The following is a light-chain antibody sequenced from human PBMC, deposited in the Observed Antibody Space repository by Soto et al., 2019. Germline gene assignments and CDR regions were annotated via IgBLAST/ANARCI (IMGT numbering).Light chain of an antibody. J-gene: IGKJ3*01. Sequence: EIALTQSPGTLSLSPWERATLSCRASQRVSSSYLAWYQQKPGQAPRLLIYGASSRATGIPDRFSGSGSGTDFTLTISRLEPEDFAVYYCQQYGSSSFTFGPGTKGAIQ. CDR3: QQYGSSSFT. CDR1: QRVSSSY. CDR2: GAS. V-gene: IGKV3-20*01.